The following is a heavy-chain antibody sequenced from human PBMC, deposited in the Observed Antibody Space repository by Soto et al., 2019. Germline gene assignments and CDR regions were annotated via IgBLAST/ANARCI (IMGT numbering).Heavy chain of an antibody. D-gene: IGHD6-13*01. J-gene: IGHJ6*02. Sequence: QVQLKQSGPEVRKPGASVRVSCKASGYIFTNFGISWVRQAPGQGLERMGWISGDNDNTHNAQKFQGRVSMTTDTSTGTAYMDLSSLRSDYTAIYYCVRDSSSSFYYYYGMDVWGQGTTVTVSS. V-gene: IGHV1-18*01. CDR2: ISGDNDNT. CDR1: GYIFTNFG. CDR3: VRDSSSSFYYYYGMDV.